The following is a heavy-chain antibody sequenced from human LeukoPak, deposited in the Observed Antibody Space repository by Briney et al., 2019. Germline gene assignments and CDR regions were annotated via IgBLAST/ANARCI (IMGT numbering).Heavy chain of an antibody. D-gene: IGHD6-19*01. Sequence: ASVKVSCMTSGYTFTDYYVHWVRQAPGQGLEWMGWINPYSGDTKYAQKFQGRVTMTRDTSINTAYMELSRLMSDDTAVYYCARTRWGRAVSGLDYWGQGALVTVPS. CDR2: INPYSGDT. J-gene: IGHJ4*02. V-gene: IGHV1-2*02. CDR1: GYTFTDYY. CDR3: ARTRWGRAVSGLDY.